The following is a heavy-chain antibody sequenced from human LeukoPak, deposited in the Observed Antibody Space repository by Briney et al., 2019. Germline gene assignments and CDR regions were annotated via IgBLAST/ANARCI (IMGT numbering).Heavy chain of an antibody. CDR3: ARGGSSYGFGAFFDF. D-gene: IGHD5-18*01. J-gene: IGHJ4*02. CDR1: GGSFSGYS. CDR2: IYHSGST. Sequence: SETLSLTCAVYGGSFSGYSWTWIRQPPGKGLEWIGEIYHSGSTNYSPSLKSRITISVDTSKNRFSLNLSSVTAADTAVYYCARGGSSYGFGAFFDFWGQGTLVTVSS. V-gene: IGHV4-34*01.